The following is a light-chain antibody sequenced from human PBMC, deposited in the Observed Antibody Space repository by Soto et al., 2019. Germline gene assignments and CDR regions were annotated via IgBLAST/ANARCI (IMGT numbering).Light chain of an antibody. V-gene: IGLV2-14*01. J-gene: IGLJ2*01. CDR3: SSYTSSRTHVV. CDR2: EVS. Sequence: QSALTQPASVSGSPGQSITISCTGTSSDVGGYNYVSWYQQHPGKAPKLMIYEVSNRPSGVSHRFSGSKSGNTASLTISGLQGEDAADYFCSSYTSSRTHVVFGGGTKLPS. CDR1: SSDVGGYNY.